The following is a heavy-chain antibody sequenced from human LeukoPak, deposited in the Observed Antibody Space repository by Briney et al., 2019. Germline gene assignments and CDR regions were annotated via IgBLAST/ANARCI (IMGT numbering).Heavy chain of an antibody. V-gene: IGHV4-59*01. CDR2: IYYSGNT. D-gene: IGHD6-13*01. J-gene: IGHJ4*02. CDR1: GGSISSYY. CDR3: ARTYAAAGVDY. Sequence: SETLSLTCTVSGGSISSYYWSWIRQPPGKGLEWIGYIYYSGNTNYNPSLKSRITMSVDTSKSQFSLKLTSVTAADTAVYYCARTYAAAGVDYWGQGTLVTVSS.